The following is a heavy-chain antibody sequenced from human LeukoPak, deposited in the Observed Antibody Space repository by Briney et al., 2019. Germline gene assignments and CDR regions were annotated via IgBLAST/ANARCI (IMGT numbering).Heavy chain of an antibody. CDR2: IYYNGST. CDR1: GGSISSYY. J-gene: IGHJ4*02. D-gene: IGHD2-2*01. Sequence: SETLSLTCTVSGGSISSYYWSWIRQPPGKGLEWIGYIYYNGSTNYNPSLKSRVTISVDTSKNQFSLKLSSVTAADTAVYYCARFTVPAAIIDYWGQGTLVTVSS. CDR3: ARFTVPAAIIDY. V-gene: IGHV4-59*01.